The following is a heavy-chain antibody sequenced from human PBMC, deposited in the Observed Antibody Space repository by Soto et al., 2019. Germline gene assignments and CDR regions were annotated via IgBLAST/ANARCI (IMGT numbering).Heavy chain of an antibody. D-gene: IGHD6-19*01. CDR2: INAGNGNT. V-gene: IGHV1-3*05. CDR1: GYTFTGYA. J-gene: IGHJ4*02. Sequence: QVQLVQSGAEEKKPGASVKVSCKASGYTFTGYAMHWVRQAPGQRLAWMGWINAGNGNTKYSQKFQGRVTIIRDTSASTAYMELSSLRSEDSAVYYCARAVAVPADFDYWGQGTLVTVSS. CDR3: ARAVAVPADFDY.